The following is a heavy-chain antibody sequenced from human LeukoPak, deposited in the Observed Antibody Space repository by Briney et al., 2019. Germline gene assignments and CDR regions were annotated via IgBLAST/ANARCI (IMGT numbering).Heavy chain of an antibody. J-gene: IGHJ6*03. V-gene: IGHV4-59*01. D-gene: IGHD6-19*01. Sequence: PSETLSLTCTVSGGSISSYYWSWIRQPPGKGLEWIGYIYYSGSTNYNPSLKSRVTISVDTSKNQFSLKLSSVTAADTAAYYCARSRKGAIAVARISTPYYYYYMDVWGKGTTVTVSS. CDR2: IYYSGST. CDR3: ARSRKGAIAVARISTPYYYYYMDV. CDR1: GGSISSYY.